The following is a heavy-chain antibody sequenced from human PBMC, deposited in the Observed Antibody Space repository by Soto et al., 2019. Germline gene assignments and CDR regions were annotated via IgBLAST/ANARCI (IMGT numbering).Heavy chain of an antibody. V-gene: IGHV3-21*01. CDR3: AKVNAPYYYDSSGLDY. Sequence: GGSLRLSCAASGFTFSSYSMNWVRQAPGKGLEWVSSISSSSSYIYYADSVKGRFTISRDNSKNTLYLQMNSLRAEDTAVYYCAKVNAPYYYDSSGLDYWGQGTLVTVSS. J-gene: IGHJ4*02. D-gene: IGHD3-22*01. CDR1: GFTFSSYS. CDR2: ISSSSSYI.